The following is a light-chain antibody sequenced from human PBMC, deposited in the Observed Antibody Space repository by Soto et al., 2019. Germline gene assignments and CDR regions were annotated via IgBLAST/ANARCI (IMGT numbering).Light chain of an antibody. CDR3: YSYTSSSPYV. J-gene: IGLJ1*01. Sequence: QSVLTQPPSVSGSPGQSVTISCTGTSGDVGGYNRVSWYQQPPGTAPKLVIYEVIHRPSGVPARFSGSKSGNTASLTISGLQAEDEADYYCYSYTSSSPYVFGTGTKVTVL. V-gene: IGLV2-18*02. CDR1: SGDVGGYNR. CDR2: EVI.